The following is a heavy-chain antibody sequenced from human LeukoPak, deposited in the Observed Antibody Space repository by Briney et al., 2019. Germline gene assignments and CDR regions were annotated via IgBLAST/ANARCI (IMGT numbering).Heavy chain of an antibody. CDR3: ARRRIAARVDFDY. Sequence: AGGSLRLSCAASGFTVSSNYMNWVRQAPGKGLEWVSVIYGGGNIYYADSVKGRFTISRDNAKNTLYLQMNSLRAEDTAVYYCARRRIAARVDFDYWGQGTLVTVSS. CDR1: GFTVSSNY. V-gene: IGHV3-53*01. D-gene: IGHD6-6*01. CDR2: IYGGGNI. J-gene: IGHJ4*02.